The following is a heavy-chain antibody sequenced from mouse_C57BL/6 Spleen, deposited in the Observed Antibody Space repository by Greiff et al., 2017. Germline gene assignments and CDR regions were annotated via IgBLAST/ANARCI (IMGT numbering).Heavy chain of an antibody. CDR3: TRHGSSYDGDY. Sequence: QVHVKQSGAELVRPGASVTLSCKASGYTFTDYEMHWVKQTPVHGLEWIGAIDPETGGTAYNQKFKGKAILTADKSSSTAYMELRSLTSEDSAVYYCTRHGSSYDGDYWGQGTTLTVSS. V-gene: IGHV1-15*01. D-gene: IGHD1-1*01. J-gene: IGHJ2*01. CDR1: GYTFTDYE. CDR2: IDPETGGT.